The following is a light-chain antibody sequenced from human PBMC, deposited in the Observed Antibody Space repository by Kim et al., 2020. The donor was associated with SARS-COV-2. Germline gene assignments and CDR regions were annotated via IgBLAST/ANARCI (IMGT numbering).Light chain of an antibody. CDR1: QSVASNH. CDR2: GTS. CDR3: QQYDRPPYT. J-gene: IGKJ2*01. Sequence: EIVLTQSPGTLSLSPGDRATLSCRASQSVASNHLAWFQQKPGQAPRLLIYGTSSRAPAIPDRFSASGSGTDFTLTISRLKPEDFAIYYCQQYDRPPYTFGQGTKLEI. V-gene: IGKV3-20*01.